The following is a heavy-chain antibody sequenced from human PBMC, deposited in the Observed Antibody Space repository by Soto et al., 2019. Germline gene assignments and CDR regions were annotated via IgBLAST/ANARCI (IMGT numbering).Heavy chain of an antibody. J-gene: IGHJ5*02. V-gene: IGHV1-69*06. CDR3: ARDSGLYSYGSNWFDP. CDR2: FIPIFGTA. Sequence: QVQLVQSGAEVKKPGSSVKVSCTASGGTFSSYAISWVRQAPGQGLEWMGGFIPIFGTANYAQKFQGRVTITADKSTSTAYMELSSLRSEDKAVYYCARDSGLYSYGSNWFDPWGQGTLVTVSS. CDR1: GGTFSSYA. D-gene: IGHD5-18*01.